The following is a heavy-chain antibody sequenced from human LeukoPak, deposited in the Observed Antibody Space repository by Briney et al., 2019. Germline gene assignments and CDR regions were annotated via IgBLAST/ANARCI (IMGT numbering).Heavy chain of an antibody. CDR3: ARDGLSSYDFWSGYGMDV. V-gene: IGHV3-53*01. D-gene: IGHD3-3*01. CDR2: IYSGGST. CDR1: GFTFSSYS. J-gene: IGHJ6*02. Sequence: GGSLRLSCAASGFTFSSYSMSWVRQAPGKGLEWVSVIYSGGSTYYADSVKGRFTISRDNSKNTLYLQMNSLRAEDTAVYYCARDGLSSYDFWSGYGMDVWGQGTTVTVSS.